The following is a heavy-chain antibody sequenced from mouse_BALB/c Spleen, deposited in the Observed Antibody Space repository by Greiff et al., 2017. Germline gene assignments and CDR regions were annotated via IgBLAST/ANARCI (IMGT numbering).Heavy chain of an antibody. CDR2: IWSGGST. CDR1: GFSLTSYG. Sequence: QVQLKESGPGLVQPSQSLSITCTVSGFSLTSYGVHWVRQSPGKGLEWLGVIWSGGSTDYNAAFISRLSISKDNSKSQVFFKMNSLQADDTAIYYCARNTGLLPFAYWGQGTLVTVSA. D-gene: IGHD2-3*01. V-gene: IGHV2-4-1*01. CDR3: ARNTGLLPFAY. J-gene: IGHJ3*01.